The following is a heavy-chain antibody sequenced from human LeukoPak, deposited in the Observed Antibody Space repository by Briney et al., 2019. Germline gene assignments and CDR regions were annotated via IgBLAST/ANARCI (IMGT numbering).Heavy chain of an antibody. J-gene: IGHJ3*02. CDR3: ARGDYGGKADAFDI. V-gene: IGHV4-61*05. D-gene: IGHD4-23*01. Sequence: SETLSLTCTVSGGSISSSTYYWGWIRQPPGKGLEWIGYIYYSGSTNYNPSLKSRVTISVDTSKNQFSLKLSSVTAADTAVYYCARGDYGGKADAFDIWGQGTMVTVSS. CDR1: GGSISSSTYY. CDR2: IYYSGST.